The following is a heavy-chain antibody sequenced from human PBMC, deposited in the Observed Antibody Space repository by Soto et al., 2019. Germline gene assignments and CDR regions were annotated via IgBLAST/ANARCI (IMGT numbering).Heavy chain of an antibody. CDR3: ARAKNFGSGELDY. Sequence: QVQLVQSGAEVKQPGASVKVSCKASGYTFSDHYMLWVRQAPGQGLEWMGWVNPNRGGTIYAQKFQGWVTITRDTSTGTGYMELRGLKSDDTAVYYCARAKNFGSGELDYWGQGTLVTVSS. V-gene: IGHV1-2*04. CDR2: VNPNRGGT. D-gene: IGHD3-10*01. CDR1: GYTFSDHY. J-gene: IGHJ4*02.